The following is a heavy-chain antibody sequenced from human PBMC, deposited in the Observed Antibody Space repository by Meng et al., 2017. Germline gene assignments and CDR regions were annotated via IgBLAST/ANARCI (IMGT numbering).Heavy chain of an antibody. CDR3: AGAYCGGDCYSGRFLDY. V-gene: IGHV4-34*01. CDR1: GGSFSGYC. Sequence: SETLSLTCAVYGGSFSGYCWSWIRQPPGKGLEWIGEINHSGSTNYNPSLKSRVTISVDTSKNQFSLKLSSVTAADTAVYYCAGAYCGGDCYSGRFLDYWGQGTLVTVSS. J-gene: IGHJ4*02. D-gene: IGHD2-21*02. CDR2: INHSGST.